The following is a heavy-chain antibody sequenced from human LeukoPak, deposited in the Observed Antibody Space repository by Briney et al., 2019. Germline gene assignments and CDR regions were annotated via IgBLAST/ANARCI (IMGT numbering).Heavy chain of an antibody. J-gene: IGHJ4*02. CDR3: AKTPQPKYYYDSSGYS. V-gene: IGHV3-23*01. D-gene: IGHD3-22*01. Sequence: GGSLRVSCAASGFIFGSYAMTWVRQAPGKGLEWVSAISGSGGSTYYADSVKGRFTISRDNSKNTLYLQMNSLRAEDTAVYYCAKTPQPKYYYDSSGYSWGQGTRVTVSS. CDR1: GFIFGSYA. CDR2: ISGSGGST.